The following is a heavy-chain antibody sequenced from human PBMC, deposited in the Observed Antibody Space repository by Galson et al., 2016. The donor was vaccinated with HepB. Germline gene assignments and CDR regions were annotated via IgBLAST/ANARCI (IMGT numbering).Heavy chain of an antibody. Sequence: LSLTCTVSGGSISTSSYYWGWIRQPPGKGLEWVGNIYYSGSTYYNPSLKSRVTISVDTSRNQFSLKLSSVTATDTAVYYCARANIAARLAFGFWGQGTLVTVSS. CDR3: ARANIAARLAFGF. CDR2: IYYSGST. CDR1: GGSISTSSYY. J-gene: IGHJ4*02. V-gene: IGHV4-39*01. D-gene: IGHD6-6*01.